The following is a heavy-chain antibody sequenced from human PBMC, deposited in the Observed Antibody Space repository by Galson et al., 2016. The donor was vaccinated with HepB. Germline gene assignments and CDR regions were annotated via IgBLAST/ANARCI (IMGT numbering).Heavy chain of an antibody. V-gene: IGHV3-30*18. CDR3: AKDYHQNSGWAGY. CDR1: GFTFSSYG. D-gene: IGHD6-19*01. J-gene: IGHJ4*02. CDR2: ISYDGSKK. Sequence: SLRLSCAASGFTFSSYGMHWVRQAPGKGLEWVAVISYDGSKKYYADSVKGRFTISRDNSKNTLYLQMNSLRAEDTAVYYCAKDYHQNSGWAGYWGQGTLVTVSS.